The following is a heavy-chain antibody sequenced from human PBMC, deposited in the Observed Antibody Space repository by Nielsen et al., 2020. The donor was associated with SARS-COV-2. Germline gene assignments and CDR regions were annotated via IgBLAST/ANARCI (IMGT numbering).Heavy chain of an antibody. Sequence: GESLKISCQGSGSNFATYWIAWVRQMPGKGLEWMGVVYPGDSDTRYSPSFQGQVIISFDKSITTAYLQWNSLQASDSAMYYCSRLQSSTGRGTDVWGQRTAVTV. D-gene: IGHD6-13*01. CDR2: VYPGDSDT. CDR3: SRLQSSTGRGTDV. J-gene: IGHJ6*02. CDR1: GSNFATYW. V-gene: IGHV5-51*01.